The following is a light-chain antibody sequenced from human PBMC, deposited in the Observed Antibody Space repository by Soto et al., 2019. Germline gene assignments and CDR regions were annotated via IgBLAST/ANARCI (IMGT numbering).Light chain of an antibody. CDR3: QHEGKSPRVT. V-gene: IGKV3-20*01. J-gene: IGKJ4*01. Sequence: IVLTQSPGTLSLSPGERATLSCRASQSVSISYLAWYQQKPGQAPRLLIYAASARATGIPDRFSGSGSGTELTPTLRRMEPEDSSVYYCQHEGKSPRVTFGGGTKVDIK. CDR1: QSVSISY. CDR2: AAS.